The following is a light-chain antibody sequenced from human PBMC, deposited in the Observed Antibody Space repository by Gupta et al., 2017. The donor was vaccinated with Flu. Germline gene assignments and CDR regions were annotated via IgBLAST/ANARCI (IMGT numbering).Light chain of an antibody. CDR2: AAS. Sequence: IQMTQSPSSLSASVGDRVTITCRASQDISNYLAWFQQKPGKAPKSLIFAASSLLSGVPSKFRGSGSGTNFTLTIISLQPEDLATYYCQQDNTYRLTFGGGTRVQIK. CDR3: QQDNTYRLT. J-gene: IGKJ4*01. V-gene: IGKV1-16*02. CDR1: QDISNY.